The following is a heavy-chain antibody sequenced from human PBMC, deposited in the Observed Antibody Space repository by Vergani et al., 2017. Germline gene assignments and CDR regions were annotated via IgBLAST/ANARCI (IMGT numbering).Heavy chain of an antibody. V-gene: IGHV4-34*01. J-gene: IGHJ4*02. CDR1: GGSFSGYY. CDR3: ARGDLSPCFDY. Sequence: QVQLQQWGAGLLKPSETLSLTCAVYGGSFSGYYWSWIRQPPGKGLEWIGEINHSGSTNYNPSLKSRVTISVDTSKNQFSLKLSSVTAADTAVYYCARGDLSPCFDYWGQGTLVTVSS. CDR2: INHSGST.